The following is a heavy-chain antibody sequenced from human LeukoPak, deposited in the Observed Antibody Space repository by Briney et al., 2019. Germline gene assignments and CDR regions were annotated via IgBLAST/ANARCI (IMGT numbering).Heavy chain of an antibody. V-gene: IGHV4-4*02. CDR1: GGSISSSNW. J-gene: IGHJ4*02. CDR2: IYHSGST. D-gene: IGHD2-21*01. Sequence: SETLSLTCAVSGGSISSSNWWSWVRQPPGKGLEWIGEIYHSGSTNYNPSLKSRVTISVDKSKNQFSLKLSSVTAADTAVYYCARVFCGGECYSPTPYYFDSWGQGILVTVSS. CDR3: ARVFCGGECYSPTPYYFDS.